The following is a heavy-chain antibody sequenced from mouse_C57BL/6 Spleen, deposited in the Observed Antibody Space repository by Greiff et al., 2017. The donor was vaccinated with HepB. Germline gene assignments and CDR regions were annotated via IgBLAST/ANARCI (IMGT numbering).Heavy chain of an antibody. J-gene: IGHJ2*01. CDR1: GFNIKDDY. D-gene: IGHD2-10*01. CDR3: TLLIPFDY. CDR2: IDPENGDT. V-gene: IGHV14-4*01. Sequence: VQLQQSGAELVRPGASVKLSCTASGFNIKDDYMHWVKKRPEQGLEWIGWIDPENGDTEYASKFQGKATITADTSSNTAYLQLSSLTSEDTAVYYCTLLIPFDYWGQGTTLTVSS.